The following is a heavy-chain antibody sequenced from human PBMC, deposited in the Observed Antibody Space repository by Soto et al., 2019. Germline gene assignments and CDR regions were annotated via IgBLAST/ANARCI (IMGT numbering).Heavy chain of an antibody. J-gene: IGHJ4*02. CDR1: GGTLNSYT. V-gene: IGHV1-69*01. CDR3: SISNSYGRGDF. D-gene: IGHD4-17*01. CDR2: IIPVFGTT. Sequence: QVQLVQSGAEVTKPGSSVRVSCKASGGTLNSYTISWVRQAPGQGLEWLGGIIPVFGTTDYAQKFQGRVTITADQPTGTAYLDLFSLRSEDTAIYYFSISNSYGRGDFWGQGTLVTVSS.